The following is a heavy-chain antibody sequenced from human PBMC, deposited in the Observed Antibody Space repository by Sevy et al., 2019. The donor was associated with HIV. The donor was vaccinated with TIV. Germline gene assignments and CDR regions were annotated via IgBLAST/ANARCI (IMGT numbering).Heavy chain of an antibody. D-gene: IGHD6-25*01. Sequence: GGSLRLSCTVSGFVFADHAMSWFRQAPGKGLEWVGFIRSKTYDATPEYAAYVKGRFTISSDDIKSTAHLHIISLNTGDTAVYYCASRSDSYFYYFDYWGQGALVTVSS. V-gene: IGHV3-49*03. CDR1: GFVFADHA. J-gene: IGHJ4*02. CDR2: IRSKTYDATP. CDR3: ASRSDSYFYYFDY.